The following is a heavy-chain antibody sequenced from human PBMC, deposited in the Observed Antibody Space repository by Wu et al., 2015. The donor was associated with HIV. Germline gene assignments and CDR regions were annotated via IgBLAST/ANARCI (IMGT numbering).Heavy chain of an antibody. CDR1: GYTFTSYD. V-gene: IGHV1-69*01. D-gene: IGHD6-13*01. Sequence: QVQLVQSGAEMKKPGASVRVSCKTSGYTFTSYDIIWVRQATGQGLEWLGVVIPFFATTVYAENFQGRVTINADESTTTAYMELSSLRSEDTAVYYCARGGDSSPGWPFDYWGQGTLVTVSS. J-gene: IGHJ4*02. CDR2: VIPFFATT. CDR3: ARGGDSSPGWPFDY.